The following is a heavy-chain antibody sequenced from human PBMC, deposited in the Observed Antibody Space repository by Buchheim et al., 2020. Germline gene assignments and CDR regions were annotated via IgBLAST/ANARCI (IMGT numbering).Heavy chain of an antibody. CDR3: AKGAGSSGIFDY. CDR1: GFTFSSSA. D-gene: IGHD3-22*01. V-gene: IGHV3-23*01. J-gene: IGHJ4*02. CDR2: ISGSGGTT. Sequence: EVQLLESGGGLVQPGGSLRLSCAASGFTFSSSAMRWVRQAPGKGLEWVSGISGSGGTTYYADSVKGRFTISRDNSKTTVYVQMISLTAEDTAVYYCAKGAGSSGIFDYWGQGTL.